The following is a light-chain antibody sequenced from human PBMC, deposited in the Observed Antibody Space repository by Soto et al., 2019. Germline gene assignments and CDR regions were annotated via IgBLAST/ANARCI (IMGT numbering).Light chain of an antibody. V-gene: IGKV1-5*01. Sequence: DIQMTQSPSTLSASVGDRVTITCLASQSISSWLAWYQQKPGKAPKLLIYDASSLESGVPSMFSGSGSETYFARTISSLQPDDFATYYCQQYNSYLYTFGQGTKLEIK. CDR2: DAS. CDR3: QQYNSYLYT. CDR1: QSISSW. J-gene: IGKJ2*01.